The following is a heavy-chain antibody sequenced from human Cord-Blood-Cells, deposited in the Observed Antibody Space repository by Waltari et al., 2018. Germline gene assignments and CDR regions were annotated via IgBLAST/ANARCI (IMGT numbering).Heavy chain of an antibody. CDR3: ARDSGRNSNFDY. J-gene: IGHJ4*02. CDR1: GVHFSTYW. CDR2: IKQDGSEK. D-gene: IGHD3-10*01. Sequence: EVQLVESGGGLVQPGGSLRLSCAASGVHFSTYWMSWVRQAPGKGLEWVANIKQDGSEKYYVDSVKGRFTISRDNAKNSLYLQMNSLRAEDTAVYYCARDSGRNSNFDYWGQGTLVTVSS. V-gene: IGHV3-7*01.